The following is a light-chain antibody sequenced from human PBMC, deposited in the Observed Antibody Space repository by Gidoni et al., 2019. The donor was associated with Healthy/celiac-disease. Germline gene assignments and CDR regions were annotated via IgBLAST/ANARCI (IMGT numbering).Light chain of an antibody. CDR3: AAWDDSLSGHVV. CDR1: SSNIGSNY. CDR2: RNN. J-gene: IGLJ2*01. Sequence: QSVLTQPPSASGTPGQRVTISCSVSSSNIGSNYVYLYQHLPGTAPKLLIYRNNQRPSGVPDRCSCSKSGTSASLAISGLRSEYEADYYCAAWDDSLSGHVVFGGGTKLTVL. V-gene: IGLV1-47*01.